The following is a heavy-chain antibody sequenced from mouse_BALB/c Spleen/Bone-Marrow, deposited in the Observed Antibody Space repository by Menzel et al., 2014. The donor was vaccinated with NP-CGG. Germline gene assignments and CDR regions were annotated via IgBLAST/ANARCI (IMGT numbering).Heavy chain of an antibody. D-gene: IGHD2-1*01. Sequence: EVQLVESGGGLVKPGGSLKLSCAASGFTFSSYGMSWVRQTPEKRLEWVATISGGGSYTYYPDSVKGRFTISRDNAKNNLYLQMSSLMSEDTALYYCARQNGNYGYYYAMDYWGQGTSVTVSS. J-gene: IGHJ4*01. CDR3: ARQNGNYGYYYAMDY. CDR2: ISGGGSYT. V-gene: IGHV5-9-2*01. CDR1: GFTFSSYG.